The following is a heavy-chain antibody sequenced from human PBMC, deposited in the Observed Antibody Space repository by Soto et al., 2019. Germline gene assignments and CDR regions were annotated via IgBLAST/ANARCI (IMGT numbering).Heavy chain of an antibody. CDR2: IWYDGSNK. CDR1: GFTFSSYG. CDR3: ARDRRTGTAYFDY. J-gene: IGHJ4*02. V-gene: IGHV3-33*01. Sequence: EESLRLSCAASGFTFSSYGMHWVRQAPGKGLEWVAVIWYDGSNKYYADSVKGRFTISRDNSKNTLYLQMNSLRAEDTAVYYCARDRRTGTAYFDYWGQGTLVTVSS. D-gene: IGHD1-7*01.